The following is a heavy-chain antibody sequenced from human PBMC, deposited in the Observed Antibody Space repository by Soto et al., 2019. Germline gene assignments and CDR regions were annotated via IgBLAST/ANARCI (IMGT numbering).Heavy chain of an antibody. CDR1: GGSVSSGSYY. Sequence: SSETLSLTCTVSGGSVSSGSYYWSWIRQPPGKGLEWIGYIYYSGSTNYNPSLKSRVTISVDTSKNQFSLKLSSVTAADTAVYYCARVVKYSSSWYYFDYWGQGTLVTVSS. D-gene: IGHD6-13*01. J-gene: IGHJ4*02. CDR3: ARVVKYSSSWYYFDY. V-gene: IGHV4-61*01. CDR2: IYYSGST.